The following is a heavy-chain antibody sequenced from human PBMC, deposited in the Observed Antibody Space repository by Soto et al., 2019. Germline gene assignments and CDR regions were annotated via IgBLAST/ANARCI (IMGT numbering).Heavy chain of an antibody. CDR3: ARDLVYSSSWTRDAFDI. CDR2: IIPILGTA. Sequence: QVQLVQSGAEVKKPGSSVKVSCKASGGTFSSYAISWVRQAPGQGLEWMGGIIPILGTANYAQKFQGRVTITADESTSTAYMELSSLRSEDTAVYYCARDLVYSSSWTRDAFDIWGQGTMVTVSS. V-gene: IGHV1-69*01. CDR1: GGTFSSYA. J-gene: IGHJ3*02. D-gene: IGHD6-13*01.